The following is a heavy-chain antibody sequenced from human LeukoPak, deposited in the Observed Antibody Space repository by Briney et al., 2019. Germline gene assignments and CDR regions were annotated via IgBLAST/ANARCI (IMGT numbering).Heavy chain of an antibody. Sequence: ASVKVSCKASGYTFTSYYMHWVRQAPGQGLEWMGIINPSGGSTSYAQKFQGRVTMTRDTSTCTVYMELSSLRSEDTAVYYCARAPYGSGSSNYYYYMDVWGKGTTVTVSS. CDR1: GYTFTSYY. CDR3: ARAPYGSGSSNYYYYMDV. CDR2: INPSGGST. D-gene: IGHD3-10*01. J-gene: IGHJ6*03. V-gene: IGHV1-46*01.